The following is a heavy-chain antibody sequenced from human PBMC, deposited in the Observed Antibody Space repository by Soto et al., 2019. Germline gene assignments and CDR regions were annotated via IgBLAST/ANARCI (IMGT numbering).Heavy chain of an antibody. V-gene: IGHV1-3*01. Sequence: QVQLVQSGAEVKQPGASVKASCKASGYTFTSYAMHWVRQAPGQRLEWMGWINAGNGNTKYSQKFQDRVTLTRDTSASTAYMELSSLRSEDTALNYCASGSPLFMGYWGQGTLVTVSS. CDR3: ASGSPLFMGY. D-gene: IGHD3-10*01. CDR2: INAGNGNT. J-gene: IGHJ4*02. CDR1: GYTFTSYA.